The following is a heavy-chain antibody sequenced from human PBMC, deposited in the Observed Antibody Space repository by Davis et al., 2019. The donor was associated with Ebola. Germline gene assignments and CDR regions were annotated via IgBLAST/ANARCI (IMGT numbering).Heavy chain of an antibody. J-gene: IGHJ4*02. CDR3: ARHDGSGNYERYFDY. CDR2: IDPSDSYT. V-gene: IGHV5-10-1*01. Sequence: PGGSLRLSCKGSGYSFTNYWITWVRQMPGKGLEWMGRIDPSDSYTNYSPSFQGHVTISADKSISTAYLQWSSLKASDTAMYYCARHDGSGNYERYFDYWGQGTLVTVSS. D-gene: IGHD3-10*01. CDR1: GYSFTNYW.